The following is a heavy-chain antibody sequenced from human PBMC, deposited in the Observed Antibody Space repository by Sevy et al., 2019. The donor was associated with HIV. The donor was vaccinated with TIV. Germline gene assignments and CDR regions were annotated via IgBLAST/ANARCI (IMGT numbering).Heavy chain of an antibody. D-gene: IGHD2-2*01. CDR2: INPNSGGT. V-gene: IGHV1-2*02. Sequence: ASVKVSCKASGYTFTGYYMHWVRQAHGQGLEWMGWINPNSGGTNYAQKFQGRVTMTRDTSISTAYMELSRLRSDDTAVYYCARVGGCSSTSCYWYFDLWGRGTLVTVSS. CDR1: GYTFTGYY. CDR3: ARVGGCSSTSCYWYFDL. J-gene: IGHJ2*01.